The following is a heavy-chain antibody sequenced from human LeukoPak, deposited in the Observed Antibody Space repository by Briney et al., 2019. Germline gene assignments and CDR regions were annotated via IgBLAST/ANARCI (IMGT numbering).Heavy chain of an antibody. D-gene: IGHD3-16*02. CDR2: INHSGST. CDR1: GGSFSGYY. V-gene: IGHV4-34*01. J-gene: IGHJ4*02. CDR3: ARGLYDYVWGSYRLAYFDY. Sequence: SETLSLTCAVYGGSFSGYYWSWIRQPPGKGLEWIGEINHSGSTNYNPSLKSRVTISVDTSKNQFPLKLSSVTAADTAVYYCARGLYDYVWGSYRLAYFDYWGQGTLVTVSS.